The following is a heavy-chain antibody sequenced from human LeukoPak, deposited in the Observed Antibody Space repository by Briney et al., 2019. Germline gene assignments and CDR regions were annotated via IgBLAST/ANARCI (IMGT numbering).Heavy chain of an antibody. CDR1: GFTVSSNY. CDR3: ARHGGKYQLLLYY. D-gene: IGHD2-2*01. CDR2: IYGGGTT. V-gene: IGHV3-66*04. J-gene: IGHJ4*02. Sequence: PGGSLRLSCAASGFTVSSNYMSGVRQAPGKGPEWVSVIYGGGTTYYADSVKGRFTISRDNSKNTLYLQMNSLRVEDTAVYYCARHGGKYQLLLYYWGQGTLVTVSS.